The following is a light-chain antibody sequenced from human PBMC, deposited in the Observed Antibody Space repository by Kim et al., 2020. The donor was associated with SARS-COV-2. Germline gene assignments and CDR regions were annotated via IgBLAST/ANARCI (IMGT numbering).Light chain of an antibody. V-gene: IGKV4-1*01. CDR2: WAS. CDR1: QSVLYSSNNKTY. CDR3: QQYYTTPYS. J-gene: IGKJ2*03. Sequence: RATITCKSSQSVLYSSNNKTYLAWYQQKPGQSPKLLIYWASTRESGVPDRFSGSGSGTDFTLTISSLQAEDVAVYYCQQYYTTPYSFGQGTKLEI.